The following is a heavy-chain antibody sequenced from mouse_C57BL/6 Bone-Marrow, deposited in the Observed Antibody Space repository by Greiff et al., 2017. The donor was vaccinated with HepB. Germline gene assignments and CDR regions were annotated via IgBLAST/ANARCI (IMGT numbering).Heavy chain of an antibody. V-gene: IGHV1-82*01. Sequence: QVQLKQSGPELVKPGASVKISCKASGYAFSSSWMNWVKQRPGKGLEWIGRIYPGDGDTNYNGKFKGKATLTADKSSSTAYMQLSSLTSEDSAVYFRARTLPYYAMDYWGQGTSVTVSS. J-gene: IGHJ4*01. CDR3: ARTLPYYAMDY. CDR2: IYPGDGDT. CDR1: GYAFSSSW.